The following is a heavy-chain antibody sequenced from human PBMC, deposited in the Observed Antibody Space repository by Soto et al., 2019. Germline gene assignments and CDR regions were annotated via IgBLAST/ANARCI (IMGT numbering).Heavy chain of an antibody. J-gene: IGHJ4*02. CDR2: INHSGST. V-gene: IGHV4-34*01. CDR3: ARSKWLRWGYYFDY. CDR1: GGSFSGYY. Sequence: SETLSLTCAVYGGSFSGYYWIWIRQPPGKGLEWIGEINHSGSTNYNPSLKSRVTISVDTSKNQFSLKLSSVTAADTAVYYCARSKWLRWGYYFDYWGQGTLVTVSS. D-gene: IGHD5-12*01.